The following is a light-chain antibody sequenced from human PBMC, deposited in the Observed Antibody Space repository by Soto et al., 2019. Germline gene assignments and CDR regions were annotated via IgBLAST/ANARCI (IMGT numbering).Light chain of an antibody. J-gene: IGKJ2*01. V-gene: IGKV1-9*01. CDR1: QGISSY. CDR3: QKYNSYPTT. Sequence: IQLTQSPSSLSASVGDRVTITCRASQGISSYLAWYQQKPGKAPKLLIYAASTLQSGVPSRFSGSGSGTDFTPTISSLQPEDVATYYCQKYNSYPTTFGQGTKLEIK. CDR2: AAS.